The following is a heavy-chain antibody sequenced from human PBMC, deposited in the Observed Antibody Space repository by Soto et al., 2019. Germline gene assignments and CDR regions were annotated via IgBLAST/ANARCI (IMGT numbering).Heavy chain of an antibody. V-gene: IGHV4-38-2*01. CDR2: FHHTTTT. J-gene: IGHJ4*02. D-gene: IGHD1-26*01. Sequence: SATLSLTCGVSGYSISSAYYWAWIRRPPGKGLEWIGTFHHTTTTYYNPSLKSRVTMSRDMSTNQFSLRLSSVTAADTAVYYCAIRSIVGGTTDYWGQGTPVTVSS. CDR3: AIRSIVGGTTDY. CDR1: GYSISSAYY.